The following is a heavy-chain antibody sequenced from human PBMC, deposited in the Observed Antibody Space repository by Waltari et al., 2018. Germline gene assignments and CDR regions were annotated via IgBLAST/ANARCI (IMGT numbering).Heavy chain of an antibody. Sequence: QVQLVQSGAEVKKSGSSVKVSCKASGGTFAGYALSWVRQAPGQGLEWMGGIIPIFGTANYAQKFQGRVTFTAYESASTAYMELSSLRSEDTSVYYCAIGYCTTTSCYGPDYYYYMDVWGKGTTVTISS. CDR1: GGTFAGYA. J-gene: IGHJ6*03. D-gene: IGHD2-2*01. CDR3: AIGYCTTTSCYGPDYYYYMDV. CDR2: IIPIFGTA. V-gene: IGHV1-69*12.